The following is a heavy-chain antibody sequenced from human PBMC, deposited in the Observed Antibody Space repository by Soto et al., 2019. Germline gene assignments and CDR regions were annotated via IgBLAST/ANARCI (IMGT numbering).Heavy chain of an antibody. D-gene: IGHD3-10*01. CDR2: ISGGGETT. V-gene: IGHV3-23*01. CDR3: AFNSGSGSYYFDY. Sequence: EVQLLESGGGVVQPGGSLRLSCAASGFTFSSYAMWWVRQAPGKGLECVSAISGGGETTYYADSVKGRFTISRDNSKNTLYLQMNSLRAEDTAVYYCAFNSGSGSYYFDYWGQGTLVTVSS. J-gene: IGHJ4*02. CDR1: GFTFSSYA.